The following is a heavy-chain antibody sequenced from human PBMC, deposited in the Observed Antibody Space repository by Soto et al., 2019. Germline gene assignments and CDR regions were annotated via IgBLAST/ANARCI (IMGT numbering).Heavy chain of an antibody. V-gene: IGHV3-53*01. D-gene: IGHD1-26*01. CDR2: LYRGGVA. J-gene: IGHJ6*02. CDR3: ARDVWETTSMYYGLDV. CDR1: GFIVRDNF. Sequence: EIQLVESGGGLIQAGGSLRLSCAASGFIVRDNFMIWVRQAPGKGLEWVSALYRGGVAYYADAVKGRFTISRDNSKNTLYLQMHSLRAEDTAVYYCARDVWETTSMYYGLDVWGLGTTVTVSS.